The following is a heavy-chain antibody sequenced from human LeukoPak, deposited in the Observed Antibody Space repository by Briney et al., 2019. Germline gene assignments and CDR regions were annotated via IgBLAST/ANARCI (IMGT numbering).Heavy chain of an antibody. J-gene: IGHJ6*02. CDR1: GGSISSSSYY. CDR3: ARQGGPWWYFPWAMDV. Sequence: SETLSLTCTVSGGSISSSSYYWGWIRQPPGKGLEWIGSIYYSGSTYYNPSLKSRVTISVDTSKNQCSLKLSSVTAADTAVYYCARQGGPWWYFPWAMDVWGQGTTVTVSS. CDR2: IYYSGST. D-gene: IGHD2-15*01. V-gene: IGHV4-39*01.